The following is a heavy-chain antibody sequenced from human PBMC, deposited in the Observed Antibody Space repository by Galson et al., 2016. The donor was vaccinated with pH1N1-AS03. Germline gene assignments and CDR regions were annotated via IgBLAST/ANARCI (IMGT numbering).Heavy chain of an antibody. Sequence: SLRLSCAASGFTFDAYAMHWVRQAPGKGLEWVAGIKASGDMLGYADSMQGRFTISRDNAKNLLYLQVNSLRVEDTAFYYCGKVGKRGWFQGYFDSWGREPWSPSSQ. D-gene: IGHD6-19*01. CDR1: GFTFDAYA. J-gene: IGHJ4*02. CDR3: GKVGKRGWFQGYFDS. V-gene: IGHV3-9*01. CDR2: IKASGDML.